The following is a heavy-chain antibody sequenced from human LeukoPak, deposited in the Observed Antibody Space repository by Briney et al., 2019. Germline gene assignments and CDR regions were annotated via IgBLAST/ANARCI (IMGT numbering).Heavy chain of an antibody. CDR3: STYYYDSSGPTGVGY. CDR1: GFTFSSYE. V-gene: IGHV3-48*03. CDR2: ISSSGDTI. D-gene: IGHD3-22*01. J-gene: IGHJ4*02. Sequence: GRSLRLSCAASGFTFSSYEMNWVRQAPGKGLEWVSYISSSGDTIYYADSVKGRFTISRDNAKKSLYLQMNSLRAEDTAVYYCSTYYYDSSGPTGVGYWGQGTLVTVSS.